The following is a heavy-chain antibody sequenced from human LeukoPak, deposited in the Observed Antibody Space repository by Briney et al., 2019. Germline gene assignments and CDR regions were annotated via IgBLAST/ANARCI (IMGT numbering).Heavy chain of an antibody. Sequence: SQTLSLTCTVSGGSLSSGDYYWSWIRQPPGKGREWIGYIYDRGSTYYNPSLKSRVTISVDTSKNQFSLKLRSVTAADTAVYYCARGPAPLFDYWGQGNLVPVSS. CDR2: IYDRGST. CDR3: ARGPAPLFDY. V-gene: IGHV4-30-4*01. J-gene: IGHJ4*02. CDR1: GGSLSSGDYY.